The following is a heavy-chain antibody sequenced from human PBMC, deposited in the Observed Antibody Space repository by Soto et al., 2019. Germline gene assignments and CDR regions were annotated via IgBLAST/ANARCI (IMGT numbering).Heavy chain of an antibody. CDR3: ARDLYQLPTMKYFYYGMDV. Sequence: GGSLRLSCAAPGFTFSRCWMSWVRQAPGKGLEWVANIKEDGSEKYYVDSVKGRFTISRDNAKNSLYLQMSSLRAEDTAVYYCARDLYQLPTMKYFYYGMDVWGQGTTVTVSS. J-gene: IGHJ6*02. V-gene: IGHV3-7*03. CDR2: IKEDGSEK. D-gene: IGHD2-2*01. CDR1: GFTFSRCW.